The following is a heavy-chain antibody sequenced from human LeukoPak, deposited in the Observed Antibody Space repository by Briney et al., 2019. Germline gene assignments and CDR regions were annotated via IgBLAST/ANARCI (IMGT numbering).Heavy chain of an antibody. CDR1: GFTFNNYN. J-gene: IGHJ5*02. CDR3: ASTGSPTGNWFDP. Sequence: GGSLRLSCAASGFTFNNYNMNWVRQAPGKGLEWVAVISYDGSNKYYADSVKGRFTISRDNSKNTLYLQMNSLRAEDTAVYYCASTGSPTGNWFDPWGQGTLVTVSS. D-gene: IGHD1-14*01. V-gene: IGHV3-30-3*01. CDR2: ISYDGSNK.